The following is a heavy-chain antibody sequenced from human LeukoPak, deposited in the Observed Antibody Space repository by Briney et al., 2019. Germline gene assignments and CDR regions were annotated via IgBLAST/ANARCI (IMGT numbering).Heavy chain of an antibody. D-gene: IGHD5-18*01. J-gene: IGHJ4*02. CDR1: GGSITSYY. V-gene: IGHV4-59*01. Sequence: SETLSLTCTVSGGSITSYYWSWMRQPPGKGLEWIGYIDYSGITNYNPSLKRRLTISVDTSKNQFSLKLSSVTAADMAVYYCARVGYSYGFDCWGQGTLVTVSS. CDR3: ARVGYSYGFDC. CDR2: IDYSGIT.